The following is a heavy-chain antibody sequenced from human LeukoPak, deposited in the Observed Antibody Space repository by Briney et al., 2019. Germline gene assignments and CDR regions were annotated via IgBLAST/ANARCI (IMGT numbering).Heavy chain of an antibody. CDR1: GYTFTGYY. CDR3: ARVWYYYGSGSPVFAFDI. CDR2: INPNSGGT. V-gene: IGHV1-2*06. Sequence: ASVKVSCKASGYTFTGYYMHWVRQAPGQGLEWMGRINPNSGGTNCAQKFQGRVTMTRDTSISTAYMELSRLRSDDTAVYYCARVWYYYGSGSPVFAFDIWGQGTMVTVSS. D-gene: IGHD3-10*01. J-gene: IGHJ3*02.